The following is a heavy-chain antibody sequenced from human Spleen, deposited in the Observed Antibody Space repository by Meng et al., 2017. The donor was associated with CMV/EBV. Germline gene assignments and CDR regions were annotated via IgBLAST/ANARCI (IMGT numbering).Heavy chain of an antibody. Sequence: QVPLEQSGPGLGKPSQTLSLTCTVSGGSISSGDYYWSWIRQPPGKGLEWIGYIYYSGSTYYNPSLKSRVTMSVDTSKNQFSLKLSSVTAVDTAVYYCARGDKYYYYGSGSHDYWGQGTLVTVSS. CDR3: ARGDKYYYYGSGSHDY. V-gene: IGHV4-30-4*08. CDR2: IYYSGST. CDR1: GGSISSGDYY. J-gene: IGHJ4*02. D-gene: IGHD3-10*01.